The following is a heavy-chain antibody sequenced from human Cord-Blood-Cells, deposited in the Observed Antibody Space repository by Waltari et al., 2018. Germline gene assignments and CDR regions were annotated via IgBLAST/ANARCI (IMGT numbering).Heavy chain of an antibody. CDR1: GGSFSGYY. Sequence: QVQLQQWGAGLLKPSETLSLTCAVPGGSFSGYYWSWIRQPPGKGLGWIGEINHSGSTNYNPCLKSRVTISADTARNQFSLELGSVTASDTAVYYCARGRGWDWYFDRWGRGTLVTVSS. J-gene: IGHJ2*01. D-gene: IGHD6-19*01. V-gene: IGHV4-34*01. CDR3: ARGRGWDWYFDR. CDR2: INHSGST.